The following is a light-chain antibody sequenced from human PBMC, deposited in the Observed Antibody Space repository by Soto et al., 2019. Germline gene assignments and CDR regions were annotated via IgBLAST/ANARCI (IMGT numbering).Light chain of an antibody. Sequence: EFVLTQSPATLSLSPGERATLSCRASQSVGSFLAWYQQKPGHAPRLLIYDTSIRATGIPARFSGSGSGTDFTLTISSLEPEDFAVYYCQQRNSWPPTFTFGQGTRLEIK. CDR1: QSVGSF. CDR3: QQRNSWPPTFT. V-gene: IGKV3-11*01. J-gene: IGKJ5*01. CDR2: DTS.